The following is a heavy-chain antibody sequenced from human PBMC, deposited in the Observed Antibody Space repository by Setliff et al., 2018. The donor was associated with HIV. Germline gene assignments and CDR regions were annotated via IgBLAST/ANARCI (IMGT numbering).Heavy chain of an antibody. CDR1: GGSFNGYY. CDR2: INHSGST. Sequence: PSETLSLTCAVYGGSFNGYYWSWIRQPPGKGLEWIGEINHSGSTNYNPSLKSRVTMSVDKSKNQFSLRLSSVTAADTAVYYCARARRAGSSTSCLYYYYMDVWGKGTTVTAP. CDR3: ARARRAGSSTSCLYYYYMDV. V-gene: IGHV4-34*01. J-gene: IGHJ6*03. D-gene: IGHD2-2*01.